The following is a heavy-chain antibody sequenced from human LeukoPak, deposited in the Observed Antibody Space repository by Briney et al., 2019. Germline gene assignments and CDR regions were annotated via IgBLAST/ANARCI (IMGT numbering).Heavy chain of an antibody. Sequence: GGSLRLSCAASGFTLSSYMMTWVRQAPGKGLEWVANIKQDGSEKYYVDSVEGRFSISRDNAKNSLYLQMNSLRAEDTAVYYCAREDLPYYYDSSGYVHWGQGTLVTVSS. CDR1: GFTLSSYM. CDR3: AREDLPYYYDSSGYVH. D-gene: IGHD3-22*01. J-gene: IGHJ4*02. CDR2: IKQDGSEK. V-gene: IGHV3-7*01.